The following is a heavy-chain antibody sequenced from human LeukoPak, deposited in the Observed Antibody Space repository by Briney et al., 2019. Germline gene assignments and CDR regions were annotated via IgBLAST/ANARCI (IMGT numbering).Heavy chain of an antibody. CDR1: GFTFASYG. D-gene: IGHD6-13*01. J-gene: IGHJ5*02. CDR2: ISSSGSTI. CDR3: AREQGIAAAGTIWLDP. Sequence: PGVSLRLSCEGSGFTFASYGMHWIRQAPGKGLEGVSYISSSGSTIYYADSVKRRFTISRDNAKNSVYLQINSLRAEDTAVYYCAREQGIAAAGTIWLDPWDQGTLVTVSS. V-gene: IGHV3-48*04.